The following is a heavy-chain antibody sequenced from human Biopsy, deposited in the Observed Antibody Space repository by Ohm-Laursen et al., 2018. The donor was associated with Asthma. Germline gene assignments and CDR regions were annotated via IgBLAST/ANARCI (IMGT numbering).Heavy chain of an antibody. D-gene: IGHD3-9*01. J-gene: IGHJ3*02. CDR2: INAVNGNT. V-gene: IGHV1-3*01. CDR1: GDSFSNYA. Sequence: ASVKVSCKASGDSFSNYAIHWVRQAPGHSLEWMGWINAVNGNTKYSQKFQGRLTISRDTSASTAYMDLSSLRSEDTAVYYCARTYFDFLTGQVHDAFAMWGQGTMVTVSS. CDR3: ARTYFDFLTGQVHDAFAM.